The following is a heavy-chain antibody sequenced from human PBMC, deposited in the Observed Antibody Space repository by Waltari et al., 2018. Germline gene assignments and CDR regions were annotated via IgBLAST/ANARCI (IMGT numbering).Heavy chain of an antibody. V-gene: IGHV4-34*01. D-gene: IGHD3-22*01. J-gene: IGHJ6*02. CDR2: INHSGST. CDR1: GGSFSGYY. Sequence: QVQLQQWGAGLLKPSETLSLTCAVYGGSFSGYYWSWIRQPPGKGLEWIGEINHSGSTNDNPSLKSRVTISVDTSKNQFSLKLSSVTAADTAVYYCARGRYYYDSSGYYIYPRGGFYGMDVWGQGTTVTVSS. CDR3: ARGRYYYDSSGYYIYPRGGFYGMDV.